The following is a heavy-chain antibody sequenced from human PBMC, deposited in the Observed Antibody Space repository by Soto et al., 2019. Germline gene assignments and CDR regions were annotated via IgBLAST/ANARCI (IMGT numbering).Heavy chain of an antibody. CDR3: AMDSSSSLAY. Sequence: QVQLVQSRAEGKKPGASVKVSCKASGYTFTSYAISWVRQAPGQGLEWMGGISPYNGNTTSAQKLQGRVTMPTDTSPSTAYIELRSLRAHDTAVYYCAMDSSSSLAYWGKGTLMTV. CDR1: GYTFTSYA. J-gene: IGHJ4*02. D-gene: IGHD6-6*01. V-gene: IGHV1-18*04. CDR2: ISPYNGNT.